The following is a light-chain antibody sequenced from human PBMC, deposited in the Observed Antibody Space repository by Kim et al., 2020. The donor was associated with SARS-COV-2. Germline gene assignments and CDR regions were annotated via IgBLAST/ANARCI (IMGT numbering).Light chain of an antibody. Sequence: ASVGDTVTSTCRASQDSNKYLGWFQQKPGRAPKGLMYRASSLQSGVPSRFSGSGSGTEFTLTINSLQPDDFATYYCQQYNTYPSTFGQGTKVDIK. CDR1: QDSNKY. CDR2: RAS. CDR3: QQYNTYPST. J-gene: IGKJ1*01. V-gene: IGKV1-17*01.